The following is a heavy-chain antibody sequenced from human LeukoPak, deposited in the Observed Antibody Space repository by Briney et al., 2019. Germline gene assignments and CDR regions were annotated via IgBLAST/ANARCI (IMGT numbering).Heavy chain of an antibody. J-gene: IGHJ6*03. CDR3: ARDRGGGHMDV. D-gene: IGHD2-15*01. CDR1: GFTFTTYD. V-gene: IGHV3-13*01. CDR2: IGTTGDT. Sequence: GGSLRLSCAASGFTFTTYDMHWVRQATGKGLEWVSAIGTTGDTYYPGSVKGRFTISRENAKNSLYLQMNSLRAGDTAVYYCARDRGGGHMDVWGKGTTVTISS.